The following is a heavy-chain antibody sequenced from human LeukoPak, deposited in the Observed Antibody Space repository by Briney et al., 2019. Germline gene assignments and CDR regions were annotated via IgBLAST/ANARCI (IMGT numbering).Heavy chain of an antibody. CDR1: DGSISTINYY. CDR3: ARHRDSSRYPYYFDY. V-gene: IGHV4-39*01. D-gene: IGHD6-13*01. CDR2: IYYSGST. J-gene: IGHJ4*02. Sequence: SETLSLTCTVSDGSISTINYYWGWIRQPPGKGLEGIVSIYYSGSTYYNPSLKSRVTISVDTSKNQFSLKLRFVTAADTAVYYCARHRDSSRYPYYFDYWGQGTLVTVSS.